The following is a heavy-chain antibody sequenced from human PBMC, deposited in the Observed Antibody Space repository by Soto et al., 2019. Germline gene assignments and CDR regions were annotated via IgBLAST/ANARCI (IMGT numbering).Heavy chain of an antibody. V-gene: IGHV4-59*01. D-gene: IGHD3-10*01. CDR3: ARLGSGSYYPGGYYYYGMDV. J-gene: IGHJ6*02. CDR1: GGYSSSYD. CDR2: IYYSGST. Sequence: SETLSITWTVSGGYSSSYDVSWIRQPPGKGLEWIGYIYYSGSTNYNPSLKSRVTISVDTSKNQFSLKLSSVTAADTAVYYCARLGSGSYYPGGYYYYGMDVWGQGTTVNLSS.